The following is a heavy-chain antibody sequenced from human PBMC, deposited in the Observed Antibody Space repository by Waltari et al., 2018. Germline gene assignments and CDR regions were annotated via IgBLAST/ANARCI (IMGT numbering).Heavy chain of an antibody. D-gene: IGHD6-19*01. Sequence: EVQLVESGGGLVQPGGSLRLPRAASGFTFSSNWIAWVRQAPGRGLEWVANINQDGGETYYVDSVRGRFTISRDNARNSLYLQMDSLRDEDTALYYCARDRGWNTLDYWGQGTLVTVSS. CDR1: GFTFSSNW. V-gene: IGHV3-7*04. CDR3: ARDRGWNTLDY. J-gene: IGHJ4*02. CDR2: INQDGGET.